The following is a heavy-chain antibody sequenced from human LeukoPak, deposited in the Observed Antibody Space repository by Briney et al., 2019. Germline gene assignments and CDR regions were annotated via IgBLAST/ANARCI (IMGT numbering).Heavy chain of an antibody. Sequence: PSETLSLTCTVSGGSISSSSYYWGWIRQPPGKGLEWIGSIYYSGSTYYNPSLKSRVTISVDTSKNQFSLKLSSVTAADTAVYYCASSLAARPVGYDYWGQGTLVTVSS. V-gene: IGHV4-39*01. D-gene: IGHD6-6*01. CDR1: GGSISSSSYY. CDR2: IYYSGST. CDR3: ASSLAARPVGYDY. J-gene: IGHJ4*02.